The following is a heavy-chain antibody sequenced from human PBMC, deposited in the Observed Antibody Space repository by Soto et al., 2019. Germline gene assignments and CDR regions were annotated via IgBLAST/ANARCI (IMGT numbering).Heavy chain of an antibody. CDR1: SVSNAW. Sequence: SVSNAWMNWVRQAPGKGLEWVGRIKSKTDGGTTDYAAPVKGRFTISRDDSKNTLYLQMNSLKTEDTAVYYCTTDPVITVTTSFSDYWGQGTLVTVSS. J-gene: IGHJ4*02. CDR2: IKSKTDGGTT. D-gene: IGHD4-17*01. V-gene: IGHV3-15*07. CDR3: TTDPVITVTTSFSDY.